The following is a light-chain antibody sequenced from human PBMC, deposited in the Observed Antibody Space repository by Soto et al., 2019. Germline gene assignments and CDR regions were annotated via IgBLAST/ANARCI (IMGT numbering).Light chain of an antibody. CDR2: TVS. CDR1: QSLLDSDDGNTY. CDR3: MQRVEFPLT. Sequence: DLVMTQTPLSLPVTPGEPASISCRSSQSLLDSDDGNTYLDWYLQKPGQSPQLLIYTVSSRASGVPDRFSGSGSGTDFTLKISRVEAEDVGVYYCMQRVEFPLTFGGGTKVEIK. V-gene: IGKV2-40*01. J-gene: IGKJ4*01.